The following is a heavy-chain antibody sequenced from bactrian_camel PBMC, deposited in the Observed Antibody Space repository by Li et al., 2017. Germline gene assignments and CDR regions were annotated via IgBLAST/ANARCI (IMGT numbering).Heavy chain of an antibody. CDR3: ATNGAYDSQTYYDCRGRWSP. CDR1: THTFTTCI. V-gene: IGHV3S53*01. Sequence: HVQLVESGGGLAQPGGSLRLSCAASTHTFTTCIRDWYRQAPGQERELVASITYDGITYYSDSVKGRATISQDIAKNMVYLQLNSLKTDDTAVYYCATNGAYDSQTYYDCRGRWSPWGQGTQVTVS. J-gene: IGHJ4*01. CDR2: ITYDGIT. D-gene: IGHD2*01.